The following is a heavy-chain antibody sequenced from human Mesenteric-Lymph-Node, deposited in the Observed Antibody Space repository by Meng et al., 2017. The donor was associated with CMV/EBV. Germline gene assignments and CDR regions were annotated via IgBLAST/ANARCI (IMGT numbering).Heavy chain of an antibody. D-gene: IGHD3-10*01. CDR3: AARFGISGVFDV. Sequence: CTASGFPLGSYAMSWVRQAPGKGLEWVSFINVGGGTTHYTDSVKGRFTISRDISKTTLYLQMDSLRVEDTATYFCAARFGISGVFDVWGQGTMVTVSS. V-gene: IGHV3-23*01. CDR2: INVGGGTT. J-gene: IGHJ3*01. CDR1: GFPLGSYA.